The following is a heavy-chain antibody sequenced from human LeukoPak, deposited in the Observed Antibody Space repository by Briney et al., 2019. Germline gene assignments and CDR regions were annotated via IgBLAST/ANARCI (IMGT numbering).Heavy chain of an antibody. J-gene: IGHJ5*02. CDR1: GYSFTSYW. D-gene: IGHD1-26*01. CDR3: ARLGIVGATNWFDP. Sequence: GESLKISCKGSGYSFTSYWIGWVRQMPGQGLEWMGIMYPGVYDTRYLPSFHDQVTIPVRRPISTAFLPWGSLKASGTAGYYCARLGIVGATNWFDPWGQGTLVTVSS. V-gene: IGHV5-51*01. CDR2: MYPGVYDT.